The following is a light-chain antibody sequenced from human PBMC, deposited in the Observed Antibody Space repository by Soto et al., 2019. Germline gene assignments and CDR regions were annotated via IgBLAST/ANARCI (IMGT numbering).Light chain of an antibody. V-gene: IGLV2-14*01. Sequence: QSALTQPASVSGSPGQSITISCTGTSSDVGGYNYVSGYQQHPGKAPKLMIYDVSNRPSGVSNRFSGSKSGNTASLTISGLQAEDEADDSCSSYTSSSTLEGVFGGGTKLTVL. CDR2: DVS. CDR3: SSYTSSSTLEGV. J-gene: IGLJ3*02. CDR1: SSDVGGYNY.